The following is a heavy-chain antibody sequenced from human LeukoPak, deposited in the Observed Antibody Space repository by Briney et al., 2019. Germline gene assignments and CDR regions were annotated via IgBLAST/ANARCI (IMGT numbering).Heavy chain of an antibody. Sequence: TGGSLRLSCAVSGSTSSTYAMSWVRQAPGKGLECVSTIGGGGVSTFYVDSVKGRFTISRDNSKNTLYLQMNSLRVEDTAVYYCAKGWGDYWGQGTLVTVSS. CDR1: GSTSSTYA. CDR3: AKGWGDY. V-gene: IGHV3-23*01. J-gene: IGHJ4*02. CDR2: IGGGGVST. D-gene: IGHD3-16*01.